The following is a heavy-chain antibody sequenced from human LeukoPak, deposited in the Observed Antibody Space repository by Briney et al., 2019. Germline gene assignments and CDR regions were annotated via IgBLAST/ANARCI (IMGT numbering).Heavy chain of an antibody. V-gene: IGHV3-48*03. CDR1: GFTFSSYE. CDR2: ISGSGSTI. CDR3: ARLNWQLDHYFDY. Sequence: GGSLRLSCAASGFTFSSYEMNWVRQAPGKGLEWVSYISGSGSTIYYADSVKGRFSISRDNGKNTVYLQMNSLRAEDTAVYYCARLNWQLDHYFDYWGQGTPVTVSS. J-gene: IGHJ4*02. D-gene: IGHD6-6*01.